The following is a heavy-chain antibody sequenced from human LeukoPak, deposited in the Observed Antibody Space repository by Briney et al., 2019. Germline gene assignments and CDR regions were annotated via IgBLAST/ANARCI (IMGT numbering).Heavy chain of an antibody. Sequence: PGGSLRLSCAASGFTFTSYAMSWVRQAPGKGLEWVSAISGSGGSTYYADSVKGRFAISRDNSKNTLYMQMNSLRAGDTAVYYCAKAPITMVRGVMKGTASWFDPWGQGTLVTVSS. CDR1: GFTFTSYA. CDR3: AKAPITMVRGVMKGTASWFDP. V-gene: IGHV3-23*01. J-gene: IGHJ5*02. CDR2: ISGSGGST. D-gene: IGHD3-10*01.